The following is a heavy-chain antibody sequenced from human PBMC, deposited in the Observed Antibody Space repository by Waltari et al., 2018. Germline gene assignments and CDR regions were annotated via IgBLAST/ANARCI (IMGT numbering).Heavy chain of an antibody. CDR3: ALDTGALWMDV. CDR1: EYTFTSSY. CDR2: IDPRGSST. D-gene: IGHD2-21*01. J-gene: IGHJ6*02. Sequence: QVQLVQSGAEVKKPGASVKISCKTSEYTFTSSYIHWVRQAPGQGLEWMGIIDPRGSSTIYAQKYQGRVTITRDTSTSTVYMELSSLRSDDTAVYYCALDTGALWMDVWGQGTTVTVSS. V-gene: IGHV1-46*01.